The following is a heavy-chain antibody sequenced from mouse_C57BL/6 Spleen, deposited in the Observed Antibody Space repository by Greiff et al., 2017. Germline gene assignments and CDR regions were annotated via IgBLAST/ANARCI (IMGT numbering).Heavy chain of an antibody. J-gene: IGHJ1*03. Sequence: VQLQQSDAELVKPGASVKISCKVSGYTFTDHTIHWMKQRPEQGREWIGYIYPRDGSTKYNEKFKGKATLTADKSSSTAYMQLNSLTSEDSAVYFCARRIYYYGSDWYFDVWGTGTTVTVSS. CDR1: GYTFTDHT. V-gene: IGHV1-78*01. CDR3: ARRIYYYGSDWYFDV. CDR2: IYPRDGST. D-gene: IGHD1-1*01.